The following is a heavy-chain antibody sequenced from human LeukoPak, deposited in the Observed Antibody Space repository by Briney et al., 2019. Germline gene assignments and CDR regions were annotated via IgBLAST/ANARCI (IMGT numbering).Heavy chain of an antibody. V-gene: IGHV3-64D*06. J-gene: IGHJ4*02. CDR2: ISRDGGST. Sequence: PGGSLRLSCSPSGFTFSSYAMHWVRQAPGKGLEYVAAISRDGGSTYYADSVKGRFTVSRDNSKNTLYLQLSSLRAEDTAVYYCVGGSGGYSPDYFDYWGQGTLVTVSS. CDR3: VGGSGGYSPDYFDY. D-gene: IGHD3-10*01. CDR1: GFTFSSYA.